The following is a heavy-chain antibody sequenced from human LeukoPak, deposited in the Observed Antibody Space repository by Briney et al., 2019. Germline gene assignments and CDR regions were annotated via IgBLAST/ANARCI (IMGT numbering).Heavy chain of an antibody. Sequence: TSETLSLTCTVSGGSISSGTYFWSWIRQPAWKGLEWIGRIYTSGSTNYNPSLKSRVTMSVDTSRNQFSLRLSSVTAADTAVYYCASEVPASIDYFQHWGQGTLVTVSS. CDR1: GGSISSGTYF. CDR3: ASEVPASIDYFQH. D-gene: IGHD2-2*02. CDR2: IYTSGST. J-gene: IGHJ1*01. V-gene: IGHV4-61*02.